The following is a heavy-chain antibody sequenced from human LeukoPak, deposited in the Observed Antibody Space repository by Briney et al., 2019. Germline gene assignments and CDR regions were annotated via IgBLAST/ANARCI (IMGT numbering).Heavy chain of an antibody. D-gene: IGHD3-10*01. CDR3: ARHRGVSSSLTGMDV. J-gene: IGHJ6*02. Sequence: LGESLKISCKGSGYSFSYYWIGWVRQMPGKGLEWMGIIYPGDSDTRYSPSFQGQVTISADKSISTAYMQWSSLKASDTAMYYCARHRGVSSSLTGMDVWGQGTTVTVSS. CDR2: IYPGDSDT. CDR1: GYSFSYYW. V-gene: IGHV5-51*01.